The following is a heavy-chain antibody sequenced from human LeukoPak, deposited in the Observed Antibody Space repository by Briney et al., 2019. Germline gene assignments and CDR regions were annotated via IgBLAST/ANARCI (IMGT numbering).Heavy chain of an antibody. CDR3: ARELAGMTMSNAFDI. CDR2: INPNSGGT. CDR1: GYTFTGYY. J-gene: IGHJ3*02. V-gene: IGHV1-2*02. Sequence: ASVKVSCKASGYTFTGYYMHWVRQAPGQGLEWMGWINPNSGGTNYAQKFQGRVTMTRDTSISTAYMELSRLRSDDTAVYYCARELAGMTMSNAFDIWGQGTMVTVSS. D-gene: IGHD3-22*01.